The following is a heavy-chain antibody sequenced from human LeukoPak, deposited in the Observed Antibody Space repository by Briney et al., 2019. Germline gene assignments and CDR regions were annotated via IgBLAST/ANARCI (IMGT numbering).Heavy chain of an antibody. D-gene: IGHD6-13*01. CDR2: INHSGST. Sequence: SETLSLTCAVYGGSFSGYYWSWIRQPPGKGLEWIGEINHSGSTNYNPSLKSRVTISVDTSKNQFSLKLSSVTAADTAVYYCARGTGAAAGIGIYYYHYGMDVWGQGTTVTVSS. J-gene: IGHJ6*02. V-gene: IGHV4-34*01. CDR1: GGSFSGYY. CDR3: ARGTGAAAGIGIYYYHYGMDV.